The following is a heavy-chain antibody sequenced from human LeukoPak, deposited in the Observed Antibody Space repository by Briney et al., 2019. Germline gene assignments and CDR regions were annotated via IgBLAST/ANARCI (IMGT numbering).Heavy chain of an antibody. CDR3: AYSNYLGNLDY. Sequence: GGSLRLPCAASGFTFSSYGMHWVRQAPGKGLEWVAVISYDGSNKYYADSVKGRFTISRDNSKNTLYLQMNSLRAEDTAVYYCAYSNYLGNLDYWGQGTLVTVSS. V-gene: IGHV3-30*03. D-gene: IGHD4-11*01. CDR2: ISYDGSNK. CDR1: GFTFSSYG. J-gene: IGHJ4*02.